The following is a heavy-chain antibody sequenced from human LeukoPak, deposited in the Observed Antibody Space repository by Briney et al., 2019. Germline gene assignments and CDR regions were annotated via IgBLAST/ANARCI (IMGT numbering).Heavy chain of an antibody. CDR2: IYYSGST. D-gene: IGHD3-22*01. CDR3: ARGRDYYDSSGSYGYFDY. J-gene: IGHJ4*02. V-gene: IGHV4-59*01. Sequence: PSETLPLTCTVSGASIFTYHWSWIRQSPGKGLEWIGYIYYSGSTNYNPSLKSRVTMTVDTSKNQFSLKLSSVTAADTALYYCARGRDYYDSSGSYGYFDYWGQGTLVTVSS. CDR1: GASIFTYH.